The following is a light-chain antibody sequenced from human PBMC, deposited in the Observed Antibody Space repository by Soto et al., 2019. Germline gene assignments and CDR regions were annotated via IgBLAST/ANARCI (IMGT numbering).Light chain of an antibody. Sequence: EIVLTQSPGTLSVSPGERATLSCRASQTISSNNLAWYQQKPGQAPSLLIYGTSSRATGIPDRFSGSGSGIDFTLTISRLEPEDSAIYYCQQYGSWTFFQGTKVEI. J-gene: IGKJ1*01. CDR3: QQYGSWT. CDR2: GTS. V-gene: IGKV3-20*01. CDR1: QTISSNN.